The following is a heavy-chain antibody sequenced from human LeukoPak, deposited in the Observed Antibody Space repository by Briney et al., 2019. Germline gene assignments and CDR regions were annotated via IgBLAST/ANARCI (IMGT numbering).Heavy chain of an antibody. CDR3: AKGLHSAYERFNFFYYGMDV. D-gene: IGHD5-12*01. CDR2: FIGSGGGT. Sequence: GGSLRLSCAASGFTSTNYAMTWVRQAPGKGLEWVSSFIGSGGGTYYADSVKGRFTFSRDNSKNTLYLQMNSLRAEDTAIYYCAKGLHSAYERFNFFYYGMDVWGQGTTVTVSS. CDR1: GFTSTNYA. V-gene: IGHV3-23*01. J-gene: IGHJ6*02.